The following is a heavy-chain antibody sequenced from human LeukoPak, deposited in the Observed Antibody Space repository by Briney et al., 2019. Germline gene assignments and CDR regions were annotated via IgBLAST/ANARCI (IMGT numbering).Heavy chain of an antibody. CDR2: IYYSGST. CDR1: GGSISSYY. CDR3: ARLIRLGELSLRYYFDY. J-gene: IGHJ4*02. V-gene: IGHV4-59*08. D-gene: IGHD3-16*02. Sequence: SETLSLTCTVSGGSISSYYWSWIRQPPGKGLEWIGYIYYSGSTNYNPSLKSRVTISVDTSKNQFSLKLSSVTAADTAVYYCARLIRLGELSLRYYFDYWGQGTLVTVSS.